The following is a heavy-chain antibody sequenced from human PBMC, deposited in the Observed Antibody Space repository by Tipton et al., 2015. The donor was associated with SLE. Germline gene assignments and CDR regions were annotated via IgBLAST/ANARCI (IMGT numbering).Heavy chain of an antibody. CDR1: GFTFSDYY. Sequence: GSLRLSCAASGFTFSDYYMTWIRQAPGKGLEWLSYISGSSSYTRNADSVKGRFTISRDNAKNSLYLEMNSLRAEDTAVYYCARAAPGTGDAYEVWGQGTMVTISS. CDR2: ISGSSSYT. CDR3: ARAAPGTGDAYEV. V-gene: IGHV3-11*06. D-gene: IGHD6-13*01. J-gene: IGHJ3*01.